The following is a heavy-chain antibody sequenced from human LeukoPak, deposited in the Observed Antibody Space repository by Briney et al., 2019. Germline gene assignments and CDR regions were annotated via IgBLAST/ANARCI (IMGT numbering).Heavy chain of an antibody. Sequence: PSETLSLTCAVSGGSISSGGYSWSWIRQPPGKGLEWIGYIYHSGSTYYNPSLKSRVTISVDRSKNQFSLKLSSVTAADTAVYYCARGTMMVAYGMDVWGQGTTVTVSS. J-gene: IGHJ6*02. CDR2: IYHSGST. V-gene: IGHV4-30-2*01. D-gene: IGHD3-22*01. CDR1: GGSISSGGYS. CDR3: ARGTMMVAYGMDV.